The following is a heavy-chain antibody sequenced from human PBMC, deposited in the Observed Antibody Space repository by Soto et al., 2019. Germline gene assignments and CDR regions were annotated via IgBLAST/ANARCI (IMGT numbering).Heavy chain of an antibody. CDR1: GGSISPYY. J-gene: IGHJ4*02. V-gene: IGHV4-59*08. D-gene: IGHD2-15*01. Sequence: SETLSLTCPVSGGSISPYYWSWIRQPPGKGLEWIGYIYFGGTTKYNPSLKSRVSMSVDTSKNQFSLKLTSVTAADTAVYYCARLGGFFQALDSWGQGTLVTVSS. CDR3: ARLGGFFQALDS. CDR2: IYFGGTT.